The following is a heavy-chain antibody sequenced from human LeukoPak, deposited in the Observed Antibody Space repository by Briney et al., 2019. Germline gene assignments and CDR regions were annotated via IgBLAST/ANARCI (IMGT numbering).Heavy chain of an antibody. Sequence: ASVKVSCKGSGYTFTSYGVSWVRQAPGQGLEWMGWISAYNGNTNYAQKFKDRVALSTDSSTSTAYMEMSSLTYDDTAVYYRARWGDEAYWGQGTLVTVSS. V-gene: IGHV1-18*01. D-gene: IGHD3-10*01. CDR1: GYTFTSYG. CDR2: ISAYNGNT. J-gene: IGHJ4*02. CDR3: ARWGDEAY.